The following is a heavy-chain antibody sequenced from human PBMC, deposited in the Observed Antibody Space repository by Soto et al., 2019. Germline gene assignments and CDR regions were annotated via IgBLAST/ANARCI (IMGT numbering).Heavy chain of an antibody. Sequence: ASVKVSCKASGYTFTGYYMHWVRQAPGQGLEWMGWINPNSGRASYAQKFQGRVTITGDESTSTAYMELSSLRSEDTAVYYCASSLLWGYYYYYYGMDVWGQGTTVTVSS. CDR3: ASSLLWGYYYYYYGMDV. CDR1: GYTFTGYY. D-gene: IGHD3-16*01. V-gene: IGHV1-2*02. CDR2: INPNSGRA. J-gene: IGHJ6*02.